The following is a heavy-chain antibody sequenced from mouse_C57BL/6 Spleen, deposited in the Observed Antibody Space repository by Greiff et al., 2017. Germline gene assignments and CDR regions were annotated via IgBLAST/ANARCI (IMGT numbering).Heavy chain of an antibody. V-gene: IGHV1-82*01. CDR2: IYPGDGDT. J-gene: IGHJ2*01. Sequence: QVQLQQSGPELVKPGASVKISCKASGYAFSSSWMNWVKQRPGKGLEWIGRIYPGDGDTNYNGKFKGTATLTADKSSSTAYMPLSSLTSEDSAVYFCARSDYYGSSVYWGQGTTLTVSS. CDR3: ARSDYYGSSVY. CDR1: GYAFSSSW. D-gene: IGHD1-1*01.